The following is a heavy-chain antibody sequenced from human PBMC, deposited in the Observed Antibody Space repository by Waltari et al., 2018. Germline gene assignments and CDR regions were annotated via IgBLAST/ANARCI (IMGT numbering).Heavy chain of an antibody. CDR1: GCTLSSFW. Sequence: EVQLVESGGGLVQPGGSLRLSCAASGCTLSSFWMNRVRQTPGKGLGWVAGIKQDGSEKYYADSVKCRFTISRDNAKNSLYLQMNSLRAEDTAVYYCATSGWYCFDYWGQGTLVTVSS. V-gene: IGHV3-7*01. CDR2: IKQDGSEK. CDR3: ATSGWYCFDY. D-gene: IGHD6-19*01. J-gene: IGHJ4*02.